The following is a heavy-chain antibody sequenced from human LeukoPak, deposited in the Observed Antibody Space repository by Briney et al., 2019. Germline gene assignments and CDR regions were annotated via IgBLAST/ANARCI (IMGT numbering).Heavy chain of an antibody. CDR2: IYYSGST. D-gene: IGHD6-6*01. J-gene: IGHJ4*02. CDR1: GGFISSYY. CDR3: AREWQLVPRYELGY. V-gene: IGHV4-59*01. Sequence: KRSETLSLTCTLSGGFISSYYWSWLRQPPGKGLEWIGYIYYSGSTNYTPSLKSRVTISVDTSKNQFSLKLSSVTAAETAVYYCAREWQLVPRYELGYWGQGTLVTVSS.